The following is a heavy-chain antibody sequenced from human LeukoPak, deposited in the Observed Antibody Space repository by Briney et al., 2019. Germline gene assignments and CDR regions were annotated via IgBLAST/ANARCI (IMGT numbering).Heavy chain of an antibody. J-gene: IGHJ4*02. CDR3: ARGGPRARHSDNSGHFDN. CDR2: IYFTGTT. V-gene: IGHV4-4*07. D-gene: IGHD3-22*01. CDR1: GVSMGSYY. Sequence: SETLSLTCIVPGVSMGSYYWSWIRQPAGQGLEWIGRIYFTGTTSYNPSLNSRVTMAVDTSKNQFSLRLKSVTAADTAVYYCARGGPRARHSDNSGHFDNWGQGTLVTVSS.